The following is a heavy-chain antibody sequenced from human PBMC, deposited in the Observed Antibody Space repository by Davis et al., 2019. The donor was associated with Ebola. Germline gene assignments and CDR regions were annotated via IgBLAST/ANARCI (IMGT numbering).Heavy chain of an antibody. J-gene: IGHJ6*02. CDR1: GFTLSGNA. D-gene: IGHD3-3*01. CDR3: ARESVVYDFWRNGMDV. CDR2: IRGNGNT. V-gene: IGHV3-66*01. Sequence: GESLKISCAASGFTLSGNAITWVRQAPGRGLEWVADIRGNGNTYYADSVKGRFTISRDNSKNTLYLQMNSLRAEDTAVYYCARESVVYDFWRNGMDVWGQGTTVTVSS.